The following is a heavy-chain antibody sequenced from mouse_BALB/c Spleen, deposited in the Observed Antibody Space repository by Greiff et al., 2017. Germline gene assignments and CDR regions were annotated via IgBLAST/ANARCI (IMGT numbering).Heavy chain of an antibody. Sequence: VHVKQSGTVLARPGASVKMSCKASGYTFTSYWMHWVKQRPGQGLEWIGAIYPGNSDTSYNQKFKGKAKLTAVTSTSTAHMELSSLTNEDSAVYYCTRDTTVVATQYYYAMDYWGQGTSVTVSS. CDR1: GYTFTSYW. CDR3: TRDTTVVATQYYYAMDY. CDR2: IYPGNSDT. V-gene: IGHV1-5*01. J-gene: IGHJ4*01. D-gene: IGHD1-1*01.